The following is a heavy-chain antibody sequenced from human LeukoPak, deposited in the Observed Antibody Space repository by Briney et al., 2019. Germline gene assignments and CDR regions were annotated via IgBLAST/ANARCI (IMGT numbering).Heavy chain of an antibody. D-gene: IGHD3-10*01. V-gene: IGHV3-48*02. CDR1: GFTFSSYS. Sequence: GGSLRLSCAASGFTFSSYSMNWVRQAPGKGLEWVSYISSSSTIYYADSVKGRFTISRDNAKNSLYLQMNSLRDEDTAVYYCARDLYYGSGSYDYWGQGTLVTVSS. J-gene: IGHJ4*02. CDR3: ARDLYYGSGSYDY. CDR2: ISSSSTI.